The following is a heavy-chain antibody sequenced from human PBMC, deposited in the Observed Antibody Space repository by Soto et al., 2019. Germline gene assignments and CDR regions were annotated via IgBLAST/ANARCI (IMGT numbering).Heavy chain of an antibody. V-gene: IGHV2-5*01. CDR2: TYWNDDK. CDR1: GFSLSTNGVG. CDR3: AHSPRFNYGRYFDY. Sequence: TLTLTCTFSGFSLSTNGVGVGWLRQPPGKALEWLALTYWNDDKRYSPSLKSRLTITKDTSKNQVVLTMTNMDPVDTATYYCAHSPRFNYGRYFDYWGQGSLVTVSS. J-gene: IGHJ4*02. D-gene: IGHD5-18*01.